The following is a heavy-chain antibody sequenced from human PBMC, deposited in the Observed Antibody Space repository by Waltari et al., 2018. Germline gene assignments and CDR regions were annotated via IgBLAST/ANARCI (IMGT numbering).Heavy chain of an antibody. V-gene: IGHV4-38-2*02. CDR1: GYSISSGYY. CDR3: ARDRGDCSGGSCYSDAFDI. D-gene: IGHD2-15*01. Sequence: QVQLQESGPGLVKPSETLSLTCAVSGYSISSGYYWGWIRQPPGNGLEWIGSIYHSGSTYYNPSLKSRVTISVDTSKNQFSLKLSSVTAADTAVYYCARDRGDCSGGSCYSDAFDIWGQGTMVTVSS. J-gene: IGHJ3*02. CDR2: IYHSGST.